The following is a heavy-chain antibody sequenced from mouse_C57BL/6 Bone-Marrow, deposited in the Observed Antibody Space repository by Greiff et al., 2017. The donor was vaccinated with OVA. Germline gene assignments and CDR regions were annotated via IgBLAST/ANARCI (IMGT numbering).Heavy chain of an antibody. CDR3: ARREGYYDYVYAMDY. Sequence: QVQLQQSGAELVKPGASVKLSCKASGYTFTSYWMHWVKQRPGQGLEWIGMIHPNSGSTNYNEKFKSKATLTVDKSSSTAYMQLSSLTSEDSAVYSCARREGYYDYVYAMDYWGQGTSVTVSS. D-gene: IGHD2-4*01. CDR2: IHPNSGST. V-gene: IGHV1-64*01. J-gene: IGHJ4*01. CDR1: GYTFTSYW.